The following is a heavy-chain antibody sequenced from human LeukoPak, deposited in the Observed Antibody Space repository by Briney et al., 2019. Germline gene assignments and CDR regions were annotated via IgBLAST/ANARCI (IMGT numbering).Heavy chain of an antibody. V-gene: IGHV4-59*08. D-gene: IGHD6-13*01. CDR1: GGSISSYY. CDR2: IYYSGST. Sequence: SETLSLTCTVSGGSISSYYWSWIRQPPGKGLEWIGYIYYSGSTNYNPSLKSRVTISVDTSKNQFSLKLSSVTAADTAMYYCARHYIGYSSSWYYFDYWGQGTLVTVSS. J-gene: IGHJ4*02. CDR3: ARHYIGYSSSWYYFDY.